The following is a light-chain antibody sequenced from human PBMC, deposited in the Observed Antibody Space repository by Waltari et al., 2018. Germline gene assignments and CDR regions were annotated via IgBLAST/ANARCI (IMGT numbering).Light chain of an antibody. CDR1: STNTDDDY. CDR2: RTH. Sequence: SALTQPPSASATPGQRVTIPCSGSSTNTDDDYVPWYQQVPGTAPKLLNYRTHQRPSGVPDRFSGSKSGSSASLAISGLRSEDEADYFCAAWDDSLTNVVFGGGTKLTVL. J-gene: IGLJ2*01. CDR3: AAWDDSLTNVV. V-gene: IGLV1-47*01.